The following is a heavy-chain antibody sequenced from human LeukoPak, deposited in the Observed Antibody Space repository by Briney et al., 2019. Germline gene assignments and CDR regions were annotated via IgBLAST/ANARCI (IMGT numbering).Heavy chain of an antibody. CDR1: GGSISSGSYY. J-gene: IGHJ4*02. Sequence: SETLSLTCTVSGGSISSGSYYWSWIRQPAGKGLEWIGRIYTSGCTNYNPSLKSRVTISVDTSKNQFSLKLSSVTAADTAVYYCARVRVGATTTFDYWGQGTLVTVSS. CDR2: IYTSGCT. D-gene: IGHD1-26*01. CDR3: ARVRVGATTTFDY. V-gene: IGHV4-61*02.